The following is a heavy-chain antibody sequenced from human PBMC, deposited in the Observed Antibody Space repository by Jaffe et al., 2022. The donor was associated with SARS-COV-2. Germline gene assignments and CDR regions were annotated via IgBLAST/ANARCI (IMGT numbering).Heavy chain of an antibody. Sequence: QVQLVQSGAEVKKPGSSVKVSCKASGGTFSSYTISWVRQAPGQGLEWMGRIIPILGIANYAQKFQGRVTITADKSTSTAYMELSSLRSEDTAVYYCARDSEWFGGKAGAGGMDVWGQGTTVTVSS. CDR3: ARDSEWFGGKAGAGGMDV. D-gene: IGHD3-10*01. CDR1: GGTFSSYT. CDR2: IIPILGIA. J-gene: IGHJ6*02. V-gene: IGHV1-69*08.